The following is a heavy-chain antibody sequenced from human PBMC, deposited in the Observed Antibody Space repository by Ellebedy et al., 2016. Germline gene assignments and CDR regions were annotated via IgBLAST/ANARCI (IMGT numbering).Heavy chain of an antibody. D-gene: IGHD6-19*01. CDR3: ARDRGRGSGWHYYYGMDV. CDR2: INPSGGST. J-gene: IGHJ6*02. CDR1: GYTFTTYF. Sequence: ASVKVSCKASGYTFTTYFMHWVRQAPGQGLEWMGIINPSGGSTSYAQKLQGRVTITRDTSASTAYMELSSLRSEDTAVYYCARDRGRGSGWHYYYGMDVWGQGTTVTVSS. V-gene: IGHV1-46*04.